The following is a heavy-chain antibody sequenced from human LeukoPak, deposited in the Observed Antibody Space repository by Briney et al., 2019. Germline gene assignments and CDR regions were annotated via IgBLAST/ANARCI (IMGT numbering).Heavy chain of an antibody. CDR1: GFTFSSYG. CDR3: ARGLHRRCSGGICYQPFDY. J-gene: IGHJ4*02. D-gene: IGHD2-15*01. V-gene: IGHV3-30*03. Sequence: PGGSLRLSCAASGFTFSSYGMSWVRQAPGKGLEWVALISSDGSKIYYADSVKGRFTISRDNSRNTLYLQMNSLRAEDSAVYYCARGLHRRCSGGICYQPFDYWGQGTLVTVSS. CDR2: ISSDGSKI.